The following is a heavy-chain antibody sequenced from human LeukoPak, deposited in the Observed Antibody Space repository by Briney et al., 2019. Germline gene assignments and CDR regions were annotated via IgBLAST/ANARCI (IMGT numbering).Heavy chain of an antibody. D-gene: IGHD3-22*01. J-gene: IGHJ4*02. CDR3: ARDPSYDSSGYYFDY. CDR2: IIPIFGIA. CDR1: GGTSSSYA. V-gene: IGHV1-69*04. Sequence: GASVKVSCKASGGTSSSYAISWVRQAPGQGLEWMGRIIPIFGIANYAQKFQGRVTITADKSTSTAYMELSSLRSEDTAVYYCARDPSYDSSGYYFDYWGQGTLVTVSS.